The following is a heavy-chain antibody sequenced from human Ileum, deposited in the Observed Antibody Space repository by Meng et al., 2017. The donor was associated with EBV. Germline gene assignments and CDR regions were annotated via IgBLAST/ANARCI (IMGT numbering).Heavy chain of an antibody. Sequence: QAQLQKSGPGLVKPSQTLSLPCTVSGDSFNSPDYYWSWIRQPPEKGLEWIGYTYYSGSTYYNPSLKSRVSISGDTSNKQFSLKLTSVTAADTAVYYCARSPYSGSALPFFDYWGQGSLVTVSS. CDR1: GDSFNSPDYY. CDR2: TYYSGST. CDR3: ARSPYSGSALPFFDY. V-gene: IGHV4-30-4*01. J-gene: IGHJ4*02. D-gene: IGHD1-26*01.